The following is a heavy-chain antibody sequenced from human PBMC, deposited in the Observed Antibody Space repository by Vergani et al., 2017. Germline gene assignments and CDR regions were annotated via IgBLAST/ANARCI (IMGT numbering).Heavy chain of an antibody. CDR1: GYTFTSYY. CDR3: ARFRSGSYRELWFDY. CDR2: INPSGGST. J-gene: IGHJ4*02. D-gene: IGHD1-26*01. V-gene: IGHV1-46*01. Sequence: QVQLVQSGAEVKKPGASVKVSCKASGYTFTSYYMHWVRQAPGQGLEWMGIINPSGGSTSYAQKFQGRVTMTRDTSTSTVYMELSSLRSEDTAVYYCARFRSGSYRELWFDYWGQGTLVTVSS.